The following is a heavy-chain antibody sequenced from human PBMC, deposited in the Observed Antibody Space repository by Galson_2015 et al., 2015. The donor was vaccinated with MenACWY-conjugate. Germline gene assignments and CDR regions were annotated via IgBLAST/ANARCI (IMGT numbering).Heavy chain of an antibody. Sequence: SETLSLTCTVSGGSISSSSHFWGWLRQPPGKGLEWIGTISYSGSTHYNPSLNNRVTVSADTSKNQFSLNVNSVTAADTALYYCARRSARLTLGAFDIWGQGTMVTVSS. D-gene: IGHD4-23*01. CDR2: ISYSGST. CDR3: ARRSARLTLGAFDI. V-gene: IGHV4-39*01. CDR1: GGSISSSSHF. J-gene: IGHJ3*02.